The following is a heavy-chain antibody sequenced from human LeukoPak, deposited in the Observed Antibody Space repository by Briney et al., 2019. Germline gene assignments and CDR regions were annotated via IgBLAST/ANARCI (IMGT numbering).Heavy chain of an antibody. CDR3: AKVRGYSSSWYLGYYYYGMDV. V-gene: IGHV3-43*02. J-gene: IGHJ6*02. Sequence: GGSLRLSCAASGFTFDDYAMHWVRQAPGKGLEWVSLISGDGGSTYYADPVKGRFTISRDNSKNSLYLQMNSLRTEDTALYYCAKVRGYSSSWYLGYYYYGMDVWGQGTTVTVSS. CDR1: GFTFDDYA. CDR2: ISGDGGST. D-gene: IGHD6-13*01.